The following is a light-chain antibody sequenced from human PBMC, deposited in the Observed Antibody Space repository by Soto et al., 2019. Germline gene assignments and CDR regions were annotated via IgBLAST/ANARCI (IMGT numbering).Light chain of an antibody. CDR3: QPLDNYPVT. CDR2: AAS. V-gene: IGKV1-9*01. J-gene: IGKJ4*01. Sequence: DIQLTQSPSFLSASVGDRVTSTCRASQGISSSLAWYQQNPGRASKLLIYAASTLQSAVPSSFRGSGSCPEFTLAISSLQAEDFATDYCQPLDNYPVTFGGGTQVEI. CDR1: QGISSS.